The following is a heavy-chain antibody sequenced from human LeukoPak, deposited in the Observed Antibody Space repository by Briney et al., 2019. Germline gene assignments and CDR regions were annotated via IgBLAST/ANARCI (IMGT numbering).Heavy chain of an antibody. V-gene: IGHV3-72*01. D-gene: IGHD1-26*01. CDR1: GFTVSSNY. Sequence: TGGSLRLSCAASGFTVSSNYMSWVRQAPGKGLEWVGRSRNRANSYTTEYAASVKGRFTISRDDSKNSVYLQMNSLETEDTAVYYCAAGGMVGATEFACWGQGTLVTVSS. J-gene: IGHJ4*02. CDR2: SRNRANSYTT. CDR3: AAGGMVGATEFAC.